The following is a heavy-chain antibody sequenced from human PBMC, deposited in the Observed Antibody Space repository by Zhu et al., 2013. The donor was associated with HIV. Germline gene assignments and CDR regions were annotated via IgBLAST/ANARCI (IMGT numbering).Heavy chain of an antibody. Sequence: QVQLMQSGAEVKKPGASVKVSCKASGYTFTSYSWVRQAPGQGLEWMGWISAYNGNTNYAQKLQGRVTMTTDTSTSTAYMELRSLRSDDTAVYYCARAKNYYDSIGPLGWFDPWGQGTLVHRLL. V-gene: IGHV1-18*01. CDR1: GYTFTS. CDR3: ARAKNYYDSIGPLGWFDP. D-gene: IGHD3-22*01. J-gene: IGHJ5*02. CDR2: ISAYNGNT.